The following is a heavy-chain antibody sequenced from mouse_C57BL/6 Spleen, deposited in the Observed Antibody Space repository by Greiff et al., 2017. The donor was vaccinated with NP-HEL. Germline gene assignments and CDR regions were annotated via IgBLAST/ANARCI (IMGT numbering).Heavy chain of an antibody. CDR3: ARSGGNYVWAMDY. Sequence: EVKLMESGPELVKPGASVKISCKASGYSFTGYYMNWVKQSPEKSLEWIGKINPSTGGTTYNQKFKAKATLTVDKSSSTAYMQLKSLTSEDSAVYYCARSGGNYVWAMDYWGQGTSVTVSS. CDR1: GYSFTGYY. J-gene: IGHJ4*01. D-gene: IGHD2-1*01. CDR2: INPSTGGT. V-gene: IGHV1-42*01.